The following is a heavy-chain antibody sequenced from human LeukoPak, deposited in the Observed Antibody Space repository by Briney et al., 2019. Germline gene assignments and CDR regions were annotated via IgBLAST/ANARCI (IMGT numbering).Heavy chain of an antibody. CDR2: IIPIFGTA. D-gene: IGHD3-3*01. Sequence: SVKVSCKASGGTFSSYAISWVRQAPGQGLEWMGGIIPIFGTANYAQKFQGRVTITTDESTTTAYMELSSSRSEDTAVYYCARVGRPDWSGYYSGYWFDPWGQGTLVTVSS. J-gene: IGHJ5*02. V-gene: IGHV1-69*05. CDR3: ARVGRPDWSGYYSGYWFDP. CDR1: GGTFSSYA.